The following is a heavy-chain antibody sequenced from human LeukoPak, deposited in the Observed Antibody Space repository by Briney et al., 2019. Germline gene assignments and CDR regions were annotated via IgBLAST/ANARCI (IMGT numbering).Heavy chain of an antibody. CDR1: GGTFSSSA. CDR2: IIPVLNIT. D-gene: IGHD5-18*01. CDR3: ARDQGLTAPPPYGLDV. J-gene: IGHJ6*02. V-gene: IGHV1-69*04. Sequence: SLKVSCKTSGGTFSSSAITWVRQAPGQGLEWMGRIIPVLNITTYAQKFQGSVTITADTSTSTVYMELSSLRSEETAVYYCARDQGLTAPPPYGLDVWGQGTTVIVSS.